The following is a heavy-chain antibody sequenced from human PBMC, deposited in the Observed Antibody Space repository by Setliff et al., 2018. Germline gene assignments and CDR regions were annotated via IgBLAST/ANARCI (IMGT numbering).Heavy chain of an antibody. CDR3: ARDRGDNYPGAFDI. V-gene: IGHV4-31*01. D-gene: IGHD1-20*01. Sequence: SETLSLTCAVSGASISTNHYWGWIRQPPGKGLEWVGYIYYSGSTHYNPSLRSLVTISVDTSKNQFSLKLSSVTAADTAVYYCARDRGDNYPGAFDIWGQGTMVTVSS. CDR2: IYYSGST. J-gene: IGHJ3*02. CDR1: GASISTNHY.